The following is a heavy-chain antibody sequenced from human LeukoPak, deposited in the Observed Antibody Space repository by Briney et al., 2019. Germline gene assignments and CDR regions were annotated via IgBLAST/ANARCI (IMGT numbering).Heavy chain of an antibody. J-gene: IGHJ4*02. V-gene: IGHV3-23*01. Sequence: QTGGSLRLSCAASGFTFSSYWMSWVRQAPWKGLEWVSAIDGSGDSTYYADSVKGRFTISRDNSKNTLYLQMNSLRAEDTTVYYCAVSITVTGYFDYWGQGTVVTVSS. CDR2: IDGSGDST. CDR1: GFTFSSYW. D-gene: IGHD6-19*01. CDR3: AVSITVTGYFDY.